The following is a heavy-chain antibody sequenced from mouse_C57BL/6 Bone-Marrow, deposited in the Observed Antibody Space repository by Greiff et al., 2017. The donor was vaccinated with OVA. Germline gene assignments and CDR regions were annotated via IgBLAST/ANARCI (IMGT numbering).Heavy chain of an antibody. J-gene: IGHJ4*01. CDR2: IHPNSGST. CDR3: ARKGDYYGDAMDY. CDR1: GYTFTSYW. D-gene: IGHD1-1*01. Sequence: QVQLQQPGAELVKPGASVKLSCKASGYTFTSYWMHWVKQRPGQGLEWIGMIHPNSGSTNYNEKFTSKATLTVDKSSSTAYMQLSSLTSEDSAVYYCARKGDYYGDAMDYWGQGTSVTVSS. V-gene: IGHV1-64*01.